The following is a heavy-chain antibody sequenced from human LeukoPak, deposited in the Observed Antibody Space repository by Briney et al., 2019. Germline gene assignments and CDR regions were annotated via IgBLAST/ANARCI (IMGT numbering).Heavy chain of an antibody. CDR2: ISWNSGSI. CDR3: AKDGSSSPRHYYYYYMDV. V-gene: IGHV3-9*01. J-gene: IGHJ6*03. Sequence: GGSLRLSCAASGFTFDDYAMHWVRQAPGKGLEWVSGISWNSGSIGYADSVKGRFTISRDNAKNSLYLQMNSLRAEDTALYYCAKDGSSSPRHYYYYYMDVWGKGTTVTVSS. CDR1: GFTFDDYA. D-gene: IGHD6-6*01.